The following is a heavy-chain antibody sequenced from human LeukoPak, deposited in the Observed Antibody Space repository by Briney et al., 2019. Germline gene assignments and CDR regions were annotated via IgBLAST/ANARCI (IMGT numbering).Heavy chain of an antibody. V-gene: IGHV3-23*01. Sequence: GGSLRLSCAASGFTFSNYAMSWVRQAPGKGLEWVSLISGSGGSTYYADSVKGRFTISSDNSKNTLYLQMNSLTAEDTAVYYCAKYSGAYDYWGQGTLVTVSS. D-gene: IGHD1-26*01. CDR1: GFTFSNYA. J-gene: IGHJ4*02. CDR3: AKYSGAYDY. CDR2: ISGSGGST.